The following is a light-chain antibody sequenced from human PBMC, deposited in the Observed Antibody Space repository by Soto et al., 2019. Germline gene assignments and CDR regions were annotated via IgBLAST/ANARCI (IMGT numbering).Light chain of an antibody. V-gene: IGKV1-17*01. CDR2: AIS. Sequence: DIQMTQSPSSLSASVGDRVTITCRASQGVRDDFAWYQQKPGKAPQRLIYAISSLQSGVPSRFRGSGSGTEFTLTISSLQPEDFATYYCLQHNSYPYTFGQGTKLEIK. CDR1: QGVRDD. J-gene: IGKJ2*01. CDR3: LQHNSYPYT.